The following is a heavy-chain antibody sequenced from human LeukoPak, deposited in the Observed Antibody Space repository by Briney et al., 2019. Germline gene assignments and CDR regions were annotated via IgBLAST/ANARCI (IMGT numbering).Heavy chain of an antibody. J-gene: IGHJ4*02. V-gene: IGHV1-69*04. D-gene: IGHD5-18*01. Sequence: SVKVSCKASGGTFSSYAISWVRQAPGQGLEWMGRIILILGIANYAQKFQGRVTITADKSTSTAYMELSSLRSEDTAVYYCARGGMELWSFDYWGQGTLVTVSS. CDR2: IILILGIA. CDR3: ARGGMELWSFDY. CDR1: GGTFSSYA.